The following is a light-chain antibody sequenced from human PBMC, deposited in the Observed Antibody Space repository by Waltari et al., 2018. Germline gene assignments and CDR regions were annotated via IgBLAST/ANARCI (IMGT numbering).Light chain of an antibody. V-gene: IGLV5-37*01. CDR2: YNSDSEK. CDR1: SDFNVGDFI. CDR3: MFWPSNVWV. Sequence: QPVLTQPPSSSASPGESARLTCTLPSDFNVGDFIIYWYQQRPGSPPTFLLYYNSDSEKAQGSGVPSRFSGSKDASANAGILLISGLQSEDEADYYCMFWPSNVWVFGGGTKLTVL. J-gene: IGLJ3*02.